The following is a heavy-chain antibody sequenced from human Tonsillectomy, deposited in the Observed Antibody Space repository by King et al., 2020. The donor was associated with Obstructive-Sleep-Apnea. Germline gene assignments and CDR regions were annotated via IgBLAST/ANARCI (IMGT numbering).Heavy chain of an antibody. CDR1: GGSISSSSYY. D-gene: IGHD3-10*01. CDR3: ARYYYGAGTSGLDY. V-gene: IGHV4-39*01. CDR2: IYYSGST. Sequence: QLQESGPGLVKPSETLSLTCTVSGGSISSSSYYWGWIRQPPGKGLECIGSIYYSGSTYYNPSLTSRVTISVDTSKNPFSLKMSSVTAADTAVYYCARYYYGAGTSGLDYWGQGTLVTVSS. J-gene: IGHJ4*02.